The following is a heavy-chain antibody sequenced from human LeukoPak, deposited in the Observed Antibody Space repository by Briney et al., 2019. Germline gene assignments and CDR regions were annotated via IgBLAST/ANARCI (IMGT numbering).Heavy chain of an antibody. CDR1: GFTFTSYS. J-gene: IGHJ4*02. D-gene: IGHD5-24*01. Sequence: GGSLRLSCAASGFTFTSYSMSWVRLAPGKGLEWVANIKEDGTETYYVDSVKGRFTISRDNAKNSLYLQMNSLRVEDTAVYYCAKEGRSLQTYWGQGTLVTVSS. V-gene: IGHV3-7*03. CDR2: IKEDGTET. CDR3: AKEGRSLQTY.